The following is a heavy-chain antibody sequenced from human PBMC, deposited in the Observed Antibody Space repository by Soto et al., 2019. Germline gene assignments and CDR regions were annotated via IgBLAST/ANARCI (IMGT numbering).Heavy chain of an antibody. CDR2: IYSGGNT. Sequence: EVQLVETGGGLIQPGGSLRLSCTASGFTVSSNYMTWVRQAPGKGLEWVSVIYSGGNTYYADSVKGRFTSSRDKSKNTLYLQMSSRRAEATAVYYCAGATGRYWGQGTLVTVSS. J-gene: IGHJ4*02. CDR1: GFTVSSNY. D-gene: IGHD1-1*01. CDR3: AGATGRY. V-gene: IGHV3-53*02.